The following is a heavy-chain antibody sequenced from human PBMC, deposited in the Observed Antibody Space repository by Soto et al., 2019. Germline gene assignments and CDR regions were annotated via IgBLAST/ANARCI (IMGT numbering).Heavy chain of an antibody. Sequence: SVKVSCKASGGTFSSYAISWVRQAPGQGLEWMGGIIPIFGTANYAQKFQGRVTITADKSTSTAYMELSSLRSEDTAVYYCARDSDFWSGYTYYYYYYGMDVWGQGTTVTVSS. V-gene: IGHV1-69*06. CDR2: IIPIFGTA. CDR3: ARDSDFWSGYTYYYYYYGMDV. D-gene: IGHD3-3*01. CDR1: GGTFSSYA. J-gene: IGHJ6*02.